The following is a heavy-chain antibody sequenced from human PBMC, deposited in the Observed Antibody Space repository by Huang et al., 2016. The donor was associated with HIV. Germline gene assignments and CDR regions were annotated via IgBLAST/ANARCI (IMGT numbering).Heavy chain of an antibody. CDR2: IIPVFGTQ. J-gene: IGHJ6*02. V-gene: IGHV1-69*01. CDR3: ARVRGYSGSYYGMDV. Sequence: QVQLVQSGAEVKKPGSSVKVSCKASGGTFSNHGFSWVRQAPGQGLEWRGGIIPVFGTQYYTPKFQGRVTITADESTSTVDMELSSLTPDDTAEYYCARVRGYSGSYYGMDVWGQGTTVTVSS. D-gene: IGHD1-26*01. CDR1: GGTFSNHG.